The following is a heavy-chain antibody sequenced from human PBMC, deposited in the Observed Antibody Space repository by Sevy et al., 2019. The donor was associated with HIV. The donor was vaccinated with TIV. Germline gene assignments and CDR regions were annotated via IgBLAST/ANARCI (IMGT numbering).Heavy chain of an antibody. V-gene: IGHV4-39*01. Sequence: SETLSLTCTVSGGSISSSSYYWGWIRQPPGKGLEWIGSIYYSGSTYYNPSLKSRVTISVDTSKNQFSLKLSSVTAAETAVYYCARQGRVPDAYWIIGFDYWGQGTLVTVSS. CDR2: IYYSGST. D-gene: IGHD2-2*01. J-gene: IGHJ4*02. CDR1: GGSISSSSYY. CDR3: ARQGRVPDAYWIIGFDY.